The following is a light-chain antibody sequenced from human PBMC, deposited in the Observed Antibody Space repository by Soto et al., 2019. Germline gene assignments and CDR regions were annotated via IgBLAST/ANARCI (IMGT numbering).Light chain of an antibody. V-gene: IGKV3-20*01. Sequence: EIVLTQSPGTLSLSPGERATLSCRASQSVSSSYLAWYQHKPGQAPRLLIYGASGRATGIPDRFSGSGSGTDFTLTISRLEPEDVAVYYCQQYGSSPPITFGPGTKVDIK. CDR2: GAS. CDR1: QSVSSSY. J-gene: IGKJ3*01. CDR3: QQYGSSPPIT.